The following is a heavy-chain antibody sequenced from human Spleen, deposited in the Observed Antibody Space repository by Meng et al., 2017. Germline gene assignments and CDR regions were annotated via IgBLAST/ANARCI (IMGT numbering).Heavy chain of an antibody. CDR1: GYTFTRYA. J-gene: IGHJ4*02. Sequence: ASVKVSCKASGYTFTRYAMNWVRQAPGQGFEWLGWISGYNGDTKYAQRFQGRVIMTTDTSTSTAYMELKSLRSDDTAVYYCASSMYYYGSGTYFDYWGQGTLVTVSS. CDR2: ISGYNGDT. CDR3: ASSMYYYGSGTYFDY. V-gene: IGHV1-18*01. D-gene: IGHD3-10*01.